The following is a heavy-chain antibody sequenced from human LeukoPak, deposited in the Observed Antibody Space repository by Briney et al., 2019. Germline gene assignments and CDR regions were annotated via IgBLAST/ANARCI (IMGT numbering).Heavy chain of an antibody. D-gene: IGHD3-10*01. CDR3: AQGENFYFGSGTYQPH. CDR2: ISGRGDDT. V-gene: IGHV3-23*01. J-gene: IGHJ4*02. Sequence: GGSLRLSCAGSGFTFNAYAMTWVRQAPGKGLDWVSGISGRGDDTFYADSVKGRFTISRDNSRNKLFLQMNSLRPDDTAIYYCAQGENFYFGSGTYQPHWGQGTLVTVSS. CDR1: GFTFNAYA.